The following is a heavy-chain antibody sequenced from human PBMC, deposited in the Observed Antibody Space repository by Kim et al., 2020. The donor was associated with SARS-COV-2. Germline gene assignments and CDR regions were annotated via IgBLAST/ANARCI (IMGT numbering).Heavy chain of an antibody. Sequence: SGPTLVNPTQTLTLTCTFSGFSLSTRGMCVSWIRQPPGKALEWLARIDWDDDKYYNTSLKTRLTISKDTSKNQVVLTMTNMDPVDTATYYCARIRGSGTTRSQSYHYCMDIWGKGTTVTVSS. CDR3: ARIRGSGTTRSQSYHYCMDI. CDR2: IDWDDDK. J-gene: IGHJ6*03. V-gene: IGHV2-70*11. CDR1: GFSLSTRGMC. D-gene: IGHD1-7*01.